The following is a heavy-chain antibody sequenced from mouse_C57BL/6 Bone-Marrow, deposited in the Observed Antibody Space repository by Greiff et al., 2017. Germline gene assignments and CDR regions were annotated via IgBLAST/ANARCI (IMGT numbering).Heavy chain of an antibody. Sequence: EVMLVESGGGLVKPGGSLKLSCAASGFTFSSYAMSWVRQTPEKRLEWVATISDGGSYTYYPDNVKGRFTLSRDNAKNNLYRQMSQLKSEDTAMYYCARVTYDSNYVDYWGPGTTLPVSS. CDR1: GFTFSSYA. CDR2: ISDGGSYT. V-gene: IGHV5-4*03. CDR3: ARVTYDSNYVDY. J-gene: IGHJ2*01. D-gene: IGHD2-5*01.